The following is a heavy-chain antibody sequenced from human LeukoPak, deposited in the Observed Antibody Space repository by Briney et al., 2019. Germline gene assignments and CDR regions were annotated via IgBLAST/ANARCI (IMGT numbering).Heavy chain of an antibody. J-gene: IGHJ4*02. CDR3: ARDVGRGYSYEFDY. D-gene: IGHD5-18*01. CDR1: GGTFSSYA. V-gene: IGHV1-69*13. CDR2: IIPIFGTA. Sequence: GASVKVSCKASGGTFSSYAISWVRQAPGQGLEWMGGIIPIFGTANYAQKFQGGVTITADESTSTAYMELSGLRSEDTAVYYCARDVGRGYSYEFDYWGQGTLVTVSS.